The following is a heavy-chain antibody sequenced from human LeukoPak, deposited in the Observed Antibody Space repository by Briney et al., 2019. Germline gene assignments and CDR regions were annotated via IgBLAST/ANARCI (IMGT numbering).Heavy chain of an antibody. D-gene: IGHD2-2*01. V-gene: IGHV4-30-4*01. J-gene: IGHJ4*02. CDR1: GGSISSGDYY. CDR2: IYYSGST. CDR3: ARSRCSSTSCYFGAGYFDY. Sequence: SQTLSLTCTVSGGSISSGDYYWSWIRQPPGKGLEWIGYIYYSGSTYYNPSLKSRVTISVDTSKNQFSLKLSSVTAADTAVYYCARSRCSSTSCYFGAGYFDYWGQGTLVTVSS.